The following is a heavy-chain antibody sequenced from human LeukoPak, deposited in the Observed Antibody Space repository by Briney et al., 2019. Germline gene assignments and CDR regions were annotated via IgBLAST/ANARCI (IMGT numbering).Heavy chain of an antibody. D-gene: IGHD2-2*01. Sequence: GASVKVSCKASGYTFTGYYMHWVRQAPGQGLEWMGWINPNSGGTNYAQKFQGRVTMTRDTSISTAYMELSRLRSDDTAVYHCARNLYCSSTSCYGFDYWGQGTLVTVSS. J-gene: IGHJ4*02. V-gene: IGHV1-2*02. CDR2: INPNSGGT. CDR1: GYTFTGYY. CDR3: ARNLYCSSTSCYGFDY.